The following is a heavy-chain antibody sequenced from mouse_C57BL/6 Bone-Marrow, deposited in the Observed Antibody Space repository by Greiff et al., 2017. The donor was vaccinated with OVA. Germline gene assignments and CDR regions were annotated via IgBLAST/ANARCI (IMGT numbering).Heavy chain of an antibody. J-gene: IGHJ4*01. V-gene: IGHV5-12*01. Sequence: EVKLVESGGGLVQPGGSLKLSCAASGFTFSDYYMYWVRQTPEKRLEWVAYISNGGGSTYYPDTVKGRFPISRDNAKNTLYLQMSRLQSEDTAMYYCARHVGYYGSSLVPLGRAMDYWGQGTSVTVSS. CDR1: GFTFSDYY. D-gene: IGHD1-1*01. CDR3: ARHVGYYGSSLVPLGRAMDY. CDR2: ISNGGGST.